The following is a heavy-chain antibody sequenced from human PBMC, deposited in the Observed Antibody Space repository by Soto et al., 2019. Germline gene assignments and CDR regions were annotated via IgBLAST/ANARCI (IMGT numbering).Heavy chain of an antibody. CDR3: TGYCSSTSCHPLY. J-gene: IGHJ4*02. V-gene: IGHV3-48*01. CDR1: GFTFSSYS. D-gene: IGHD2-2*01. CDR2: ISSSSSSI. Sequence: EVQLVESGGGLVQPGGSLRLSCAASGFTFSSYSMNWVRQAPGKGLEWVSSISSSSSSIYYADSVKGRFTISRDNAKKSLYLQMNSLRAEDTAVYYCTGYCSSTSCHPLYWGQGTLVTVSS.